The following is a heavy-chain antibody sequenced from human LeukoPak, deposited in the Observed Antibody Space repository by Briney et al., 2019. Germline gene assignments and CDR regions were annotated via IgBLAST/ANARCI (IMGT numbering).Heavy chain of an antibody. CDR2: ITGSGGST. D-gene: IGHD5-12*01. CDR3: ATLMRGPTGYSGYGGEDY. J-gene: IGHJ4*02. CDR1: GFTFSNYA. V-gene: IGHV3-23*01. Sequence: GGSLRLSCAASGFTFSNYAMTWVRQAQGKGLQWVSAITGSGGSTSYADSVKGRFAISRDNSKNTLYLQMNSLRAEDTAVYYCATLMRGPTGYSGYGGEDYWGQGTLVTVSS.